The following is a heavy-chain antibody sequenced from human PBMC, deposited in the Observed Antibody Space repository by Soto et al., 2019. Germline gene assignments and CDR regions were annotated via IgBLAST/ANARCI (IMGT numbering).Heavy chain of an antibody. V-gene: IGHV3-74*01. D-gene: IGHD2-15*01. J-gene: IGHJ4*02. CDR1: GFSFSSSW. CDR3: VTGWSGY. Sequence: PGESLRLSCVVCGFSFSSSWMHWVRQTPEKGLVWVSRINSDGSYINYADSVKGRFTTSRDNAKNMLYLQMNSLRVEDTALYYCVTGWSGYWGQGTLVTVSS. CDR2: INSDGSYI.